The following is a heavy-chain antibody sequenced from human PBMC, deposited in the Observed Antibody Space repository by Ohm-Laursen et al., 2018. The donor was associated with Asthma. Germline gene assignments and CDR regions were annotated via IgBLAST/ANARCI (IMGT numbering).Heavy chain of an antibody. D-gene: IGHD4-17*01. CDR2: IYHSGST. J-gene: IGHJ4*02. CDR1: GGSISSGGYS. Sequence: SETLSLTCAVSGGSISSGGYSWSWIRQPPGKGLEWIGYIYHSGSTYYNPSLKSRVTISVDRSKNQFSLKLSSVTAADTAVYYCARVSPEDYGDYVFDYWGQGTLVTVSS. CDR3: ARVSPEDYGDYVFDY. V-gene: IGHV4-30-2*01.